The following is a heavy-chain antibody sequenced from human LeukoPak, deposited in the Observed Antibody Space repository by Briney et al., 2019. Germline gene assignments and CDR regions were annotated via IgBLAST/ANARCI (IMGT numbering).Heavy chain of an antibody. V-gene: IGHV3-21*01. CDR1: GFTFSSYS. CDR3: AREGYYDSSGYFY. J-gene: IGHJ4*02. D-gene: IGHD3-22*01. Sequence: GGSLRLSCAASGFTFSSYSTNWVRQAPGKGLEWVSSISSSSSYIYYADSVKGRFTISRDNAKNSLYLQMNSLRAEDTAVYYCAREGYYDSSGYFYWGQGTLVTVSS. CDR2: ISSSSSYI.